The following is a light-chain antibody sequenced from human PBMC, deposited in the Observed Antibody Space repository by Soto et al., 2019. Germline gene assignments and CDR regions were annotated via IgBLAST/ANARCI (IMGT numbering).Light chain of an antibody. Sequence: EIVMTQSPATLSVSPGERATLSCRASQSVSSNLAWYQQKPGQAPRLLIYGASTRATGIPARFSGSGSGTEFTLTISGLLSEDFAVYYCQHYNNWPFTFGPGTKVDIK. CDR2: GAS. CDR3: QHYNNWPFT. V-gene: IGKV3-15*01. J-gene: IGKJ3*01. CDR1: QSVSSN.